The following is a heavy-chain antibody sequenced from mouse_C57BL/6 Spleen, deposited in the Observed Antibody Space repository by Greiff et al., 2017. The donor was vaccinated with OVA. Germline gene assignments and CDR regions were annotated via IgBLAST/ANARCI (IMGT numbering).Heavy chain of an antibody. CDR2: IRPNSGST. J-gene: IGHJ2*01. Sequence: EVQLQQSGPELVKPGASVKMSCKASGYTFTDYNRNWVKQSHGKRREWNGGIRPNSGSTKNNQKYKSKTTLTENKTTSTAYKEHRNLTSEESANYYRAREGYYPCIDYWGQGTTLTVAS. V-gene: IGHV1-22*01. D-gene: IGHD2-3*01. CDR1: GYTFTDYN. CDR3: AREGYYPCIDY.